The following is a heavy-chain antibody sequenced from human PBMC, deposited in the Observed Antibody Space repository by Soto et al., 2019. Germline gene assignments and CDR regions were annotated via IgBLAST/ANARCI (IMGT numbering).Heavy chain of an antibody. Sequence: LSLTCTVSGGSISSSSYYWGWIRQPPGKGLEWIGSISYSGSTYYNPSLKSRVTMSVDTSKNQFSLKLSSVTAADTAVYYCARLHGYCISTSCYGYYGMDVWGQGTTVTVSS. CDR3: ARLHGYCISTSCYGYYGMDV. V-gene: IGHV4-39*01. J-gene: IGHJ6*02. CDR1: GGSISSSSYY. CDR2: ISYSGST. D-gene: IGHD2-2*01.